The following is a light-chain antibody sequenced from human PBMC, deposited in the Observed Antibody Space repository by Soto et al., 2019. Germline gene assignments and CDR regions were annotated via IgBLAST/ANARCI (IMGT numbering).Light chain of an antibody. Sequence: SLLTQPGSLSGAPGPSIPISRTGTSSDVGGYNYVSWYQQHPGKAPKLMIYDVSNRPSGVSNRFSGSKSGNTASLTISGLQAEDEADYYCSSYTSSSTLGVFGTGTKVTVL. V-gene: IGLV2-14*01. CDR2: DVS. J-gene: IGLJ1*01. CDR1: SSDVGGYNY. CDR3: SSYTSSSTLGV.